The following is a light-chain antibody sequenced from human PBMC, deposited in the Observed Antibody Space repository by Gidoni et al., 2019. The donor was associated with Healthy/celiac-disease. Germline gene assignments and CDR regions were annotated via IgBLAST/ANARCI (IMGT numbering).Light chain of an antibody. J-gene: IGKJ5*01. V-gene: IGKV1-27*01. CDR3: QKYNSALSIT. Sequence: DIQMTQSPSSLSASVGDRVTITCRASQGISNYLAWYQQKPGKVPKLLIYAASTLQSGVPSRFSGSGSGTDFTLTISSLQPEDVATYYCQKYNSALSITFXXXTRLEIK. CDR1: QGISNY. CDR2: AAS.